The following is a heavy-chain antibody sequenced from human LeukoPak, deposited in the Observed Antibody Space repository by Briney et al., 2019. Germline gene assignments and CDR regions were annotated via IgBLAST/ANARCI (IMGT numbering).Heavy chain of an antibody. D-gene: IGHD2-21*02. CDR2: INPNSGGT. J-gene: IGHJ3*02. CDR3: ARQSYCGGDCFQAFDM. V-gene: IGHV1-2*06. Sequence: ASVKVSCQASGYTFTDYYIHWVRQAPGQGLEWVGRINPNSGGTNYAQKFQGRVTMTRDTSISAAYMELSRLRSDDTAVYYCARQSYCGGDCFQAFDMWGQGTMVTVSS. CDR1: GYTFTDYY.